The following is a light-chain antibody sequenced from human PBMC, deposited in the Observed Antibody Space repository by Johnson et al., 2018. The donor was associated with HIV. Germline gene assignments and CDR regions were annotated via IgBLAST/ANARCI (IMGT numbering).Light chain of an antibody. CDR3: GTWDSSLSTA. Sequence: QSVLTQPPSVSAAPGQMVSISCSGSSSNIGKNYVSWYQQFPGTAPKLLIHENKKRPSGIPDRFSGSKSGTSATLCITGLQTGAEADYYCGTWDSSLSTAFGTGTKVTVL. V-gene: IGLV1-51*02. CDR2: ENK. CDR1: SSNIGKNY. J-gene: IGLJ1*01.